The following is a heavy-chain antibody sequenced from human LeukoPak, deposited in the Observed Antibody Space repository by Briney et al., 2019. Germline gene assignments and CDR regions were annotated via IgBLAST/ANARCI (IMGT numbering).Heavy chain of an antibody. Sequence: ASVKVSCKASGYTFTGYYMHWVRQAPGQGLEWMGWINPNSGGTNYAQKFQGRVTMTRDTSISTAYMELSSLRSEDTAVYYCARVSPRVEGFDYWGQGTLVTVSS. V-gene: IGHV1-2*02. J-gene: IGHJ4*02. D-gene: IGHD5-24*01. CDR3: ARVSPRVEGFDY. CDR1: GYTFTGYY. CDR2: INPNSGGT.